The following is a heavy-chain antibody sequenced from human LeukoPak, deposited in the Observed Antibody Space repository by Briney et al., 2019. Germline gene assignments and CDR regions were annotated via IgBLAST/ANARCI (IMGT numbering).Heavy chain of an antibody. CDR1: GGSFSGYY. V-gene: IGHV4-34*01. J-gene: IGHJ4*02. CDR3: ARSRVGAIDY. CDR2: INHSGST. Sequence: SETLSLTCAVYGGSFSGYYWSWIRQPPGKGLEWIGEINHSGSTNYNPSLKSRVTISVDTSKNQFSPKLSSVTAADTAVYYCARSRVGAIDYWGQGTLVTVSS. D-gene: IGHD1-26*01.